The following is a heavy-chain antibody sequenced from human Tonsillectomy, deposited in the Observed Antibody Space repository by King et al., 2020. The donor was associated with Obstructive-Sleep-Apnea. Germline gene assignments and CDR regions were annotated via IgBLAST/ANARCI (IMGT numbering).Heavy chain of an antibody. CDR3: SRLVAVAGVIGKGWFDP. D-gene: IGHD6-19*01. V-gene: IGHV3-49*03. Sequence: VQLVESGGGLVQSGRSLRLSCTASGLTFGDDAMSWFRQAPGKGLEWLGFIRSKAYGGTTEYAASFRGRITISRDDSKSIVYLQMKSLKTEDTAVYYCSRLVAVAGVIGKGWFDPWGQGTLVTVSS. CDR2: IRSKAYGGTT. J-gene: IGHJ5*02. CDR1: GLTFGDDA.